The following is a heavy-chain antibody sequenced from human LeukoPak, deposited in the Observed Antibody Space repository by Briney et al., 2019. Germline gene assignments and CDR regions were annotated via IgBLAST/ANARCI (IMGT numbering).Heavy chain of an antibody. CDR1: GFTFSTYA. D-gene: IGHD3-10*01. J-gene: IGHJ4*02. V-gene: IGHV3-23*01. Sequence: GGSLRLSCTVSGFTFSTYAMTWVRQAPGKGLEWVSSISGSGYTTYYADAVKGRFTISRDTSKSTLYLQMNSLRAEDTAVYFCASQTRDGITLVRVDYWGQGTQVTVSS. CDR2: ISGSGYTT. CDR3: ASQTRDGITLVRVDY.